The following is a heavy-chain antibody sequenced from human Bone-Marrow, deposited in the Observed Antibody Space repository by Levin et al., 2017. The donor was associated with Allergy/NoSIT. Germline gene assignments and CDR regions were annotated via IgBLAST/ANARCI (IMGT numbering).Heavy chain of an antibody. D-gene: IGHD1-26*01. CDR1: GFTVSSNY. CDR3: ARGSGSYAFDY. J-gene: IGHJ4*02. V-gene: IGHV3-53*01. CDR2: IYSGGST. Sequence: GESLKISCAASGFTVSSNYMSWVRQAPGKGLEWVSVIYSGGSTYYADSVKGRFTISRDNSKNTLYLQMNSLRAEDTAVYYCARGSGSYAFDYWGQGTLVTVSS.